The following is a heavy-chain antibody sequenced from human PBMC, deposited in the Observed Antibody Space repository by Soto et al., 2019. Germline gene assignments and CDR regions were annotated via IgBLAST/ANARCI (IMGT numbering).Heavy chain of an antibody. J-gene: IGHJ6*02. CDR3: ARDRVTGTTDYYYGMDV. CDR1: GYTFTSYY. D-gene: IGHD1-7*01. Sequence: ASVKVSCKASGYTFTSYYMHWVRQAPGQGLEWMGIINPSGGSTSYAQKFQGRVTTTRDTSTSTVYMELSSLRSEDTAVYYCARDRVTGTTDYYYGMDVWGQGTTVTVSS. CDR2: INPSGGST. V-gene: IGHV1-46*01.